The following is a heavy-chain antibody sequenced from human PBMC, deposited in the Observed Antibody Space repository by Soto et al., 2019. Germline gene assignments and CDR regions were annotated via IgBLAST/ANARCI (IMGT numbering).Heavy chain of an antibody. CDR2: IIPIFGTA. V-gene: IGHV1-69*01. CDR3: ARVGYSYKLTNYFDY. J-gene: IGHJ4*02. D-gene: IGHD5-18*01. CDR1: GGTFSSYA. Sequence: QVQLVQSGAEVKKPGSSVKVSCKASGGTFSSYAISWVRQAPGQGLEWMGGIIPIFGTANYAQKFQGRVTITADESASTAYMELSSLRSEDTAVYYCARVGYSYKLTNYFDYWGQGTLVTVSS.